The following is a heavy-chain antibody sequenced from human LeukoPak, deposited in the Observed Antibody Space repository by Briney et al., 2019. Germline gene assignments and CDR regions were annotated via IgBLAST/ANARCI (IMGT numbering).Heavy chain of an antibody. CDR3: ARGGNTIFGVVDY. J-gene: IGHJ4*02. CDR1: GYTFTGYN. D-gene: IGHD3-3*01. V-gene: IGHV1-2*02. CDR2: INAISGDT. Sequence: ASVKVSCKASGYTFTGYNMHWVRHAPGQGLEWMGGINAISGDTNSAQKFQGTVTMTRDTSISTAYMDLTRLRSDDTAVYYCARGGNTIFGVVDYWGQGTLVTVSS.